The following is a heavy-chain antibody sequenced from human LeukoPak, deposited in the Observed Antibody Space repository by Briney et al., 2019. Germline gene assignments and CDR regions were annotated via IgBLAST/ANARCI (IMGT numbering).Heavy chain of an antibody. CDR2: ISSRGTTI. V-gene: IGHV3-48*03. J-gene: IGHJ4*02. D-gene: IGHD3-22*01. Sequence: GGSLRLSCTASGLPFSSYEMNWVRQAPGKGLEWISYISSRGTTIYYADSVEGRFTISRDNAENSLYLQMNSLRAEDTAVYYCARVYDTSGYKTPPPDYWGQGTLVTVSS. CDR3: ARVYDTSGYKTPPPDY. CDR1: GLPFSSYE.